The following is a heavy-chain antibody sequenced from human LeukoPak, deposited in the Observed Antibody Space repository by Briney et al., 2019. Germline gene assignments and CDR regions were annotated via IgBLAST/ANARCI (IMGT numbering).Heavy chain of an antibody. CDR2: INHSGST. D-gene: IGHD1-26*01. Sequence: SETLSLTCAVYGGSFSGYYWSWIRQPPGKGLEWIGEINHSGSTNYNPSLKSRVTISVDTSKNQFSLKLSSVTAADTAVYYCARYSGNPTWFFDYWGQGSLVTVSS. CDR3: ARYSGNPTWFFDY. J-gene: IGHJ4*02. CDR1: GGSFSGYY. V-gene: IGHV4-34*01.